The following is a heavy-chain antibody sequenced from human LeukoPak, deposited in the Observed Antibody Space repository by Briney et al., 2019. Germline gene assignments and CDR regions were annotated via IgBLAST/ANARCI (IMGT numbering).Heavy chain of an antibody. CDR3: AREMGDDSSGYHDY. D-gene: IGHD3-22*01. Sequence: ASVKVSCKASGGTFSSYAISWVRQAPGQGLEWMGRIIPIFGTANYAQKFQGRVTITTDESTSTAYMELSSLRSEDTAVYYCAREMGDDSSGYHDYWGQGTLVTVSS. J-gene: IGHJ4*02. CDR2: IIPIFGTA. V-gene: IGHV1-69*05. CDR1: GGTFSSYA.